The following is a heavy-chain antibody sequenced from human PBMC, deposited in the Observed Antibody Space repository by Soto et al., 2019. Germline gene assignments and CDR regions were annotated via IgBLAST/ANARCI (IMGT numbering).Heavy chain of an antibody. CDR1: GYTFSSYA. Sequence: QVQLVESGGAVVQPGRSLRLSCAASGYTFSSYAVHWVRQAPGRGLEWVAIIWYDGSEKYYADSVKGRFTISRDNSRNTLYLQMNSLRVEDTARYYCARGILTGGKCLDPWGQGTRVTVSS. CDR2: IWYDGSEK. CDR3: ARGILTGGKCLDP. D-gene: IGHD3-9*01. V-gene: IGHV3-33*01. J-gene: IGHJ5*02.